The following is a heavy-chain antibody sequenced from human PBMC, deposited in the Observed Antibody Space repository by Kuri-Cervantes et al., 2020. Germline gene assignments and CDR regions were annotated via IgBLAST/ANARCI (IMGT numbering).Heavy chain of an antibody. CDR2: INSDGSST. J-gene: IGHJ4*02. V-gene: IGHV3-74*01. CDR1: GFTFSSYG. Sequence: ETLSLTCAASGFTFSSYGMHWVRQAPGKGLVWVSRINSDGSSTSYADSVKGRFTISRDNAKNTLYLQMNSLRAEDTAVYYCASHIAVARMVDYWGQGTLVTVSS. D-gene: IGHD6-19*01. CDR3: ASHIAVARMVDY.